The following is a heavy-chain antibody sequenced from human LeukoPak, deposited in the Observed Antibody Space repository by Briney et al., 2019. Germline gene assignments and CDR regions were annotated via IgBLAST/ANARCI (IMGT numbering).Heavy chain of an antibody. D-gene: IGHD3-3*01. CDR2: INHSGST. Sequence: SETLSLTCAVYGGSFSGYYWSWIRQPPGKGLEWIGEINHSGSTNYNPSLKSRVTISVDTYKNQFSLNLSSVTAADTSVYYCARCRDFRSGYLGFDPWGQGTLVTVSS. CDR1: GGSFSGYY. J-gene: IGHJ5*02. CDR3: ARCRDFRSGYLGFDP. V-gene: IGHV4-34*01.